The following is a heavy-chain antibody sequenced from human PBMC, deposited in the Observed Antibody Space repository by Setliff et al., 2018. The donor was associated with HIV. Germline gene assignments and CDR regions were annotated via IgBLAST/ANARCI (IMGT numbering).Heavy chain of an antibody. J-gene: IGHJ4*02. D-gene: IGHD1-1*01. CDR2: IYQSGTT. V-gene: IGHV4-38-2*02. CDR1: SYSITSAFY. CDR3: GGAAPRTGQGTIDY. Sequence: SETLSLTCSVSSYSITSAFYWAWIRQAPGKGLEWIGTIYQSGTTFYNPSLKSRVTISVDTSKNRFSLNMTSVTAADTAVYYCGGAAPRTGQGTIDYWGQGTLVTVSS.